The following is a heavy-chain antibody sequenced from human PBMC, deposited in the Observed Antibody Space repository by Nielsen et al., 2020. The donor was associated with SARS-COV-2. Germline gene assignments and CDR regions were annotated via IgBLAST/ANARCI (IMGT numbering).Heavy chain of an antibody. Sequence: GESLKISCKGSGYSFTSYWISWVRQMPGKGLEWMGRIDPSDSYTNYSPSFQGYVTISADKSISTAYLQWSSLKASDTAMYYCARSITMVRGVIYFDLWGRGTLVTVSS. CDR1: GYSFTSYW. V-gene: IGHV5-10-1*01. J-gene: IGHJ2*01. CDR2: IDPSDSYT. CDR3: ARSITMVRGVIYFDL. D-gene: IGHD3-10*01.